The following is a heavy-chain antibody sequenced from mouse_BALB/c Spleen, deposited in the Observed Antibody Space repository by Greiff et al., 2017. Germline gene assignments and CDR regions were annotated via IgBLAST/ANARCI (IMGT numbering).Heavy chain of an antibody. CDR2: IYPGNSDT. J-gene: IGHJ2*01. CDR1: GYSFTSYW. V-gene: IGHV1-5*01. CDR3: TRDYGSSPSFDY. D-gene: IGHD1-1*01. Sequence: EVQLQQSGTVLARPGASVKMSCKASGYSFTSYWMHWVKQRPGQGLEWIGAIYPGNSDTSYNQKFKGKAKLTAVTSASTAYMELSSLTNEDSAVYYCTRDYGSSPSFDYWGQGTTLTVSS.